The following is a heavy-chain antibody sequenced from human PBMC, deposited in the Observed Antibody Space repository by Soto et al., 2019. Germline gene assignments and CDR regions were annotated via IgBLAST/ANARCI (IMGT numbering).Heavy chain of an antibody. CDR3: ARGPRGLDHNDY. J-gene: IGHJ4*02. D-gene: IGHD1-20*01. CDR1: GFIFSSDW. CDR2: INMDGSST. Sequence: EVQLVESGVGLVQPGGSLRLSCAASGFIFSSDWMHWVRQAAGKGLEWVSRINMDGSSTNYADSVKGRFTISRDNAKNMLYLQMDSLRAEDTAVYYCARGPRGLDHNDYWCQGALVTVSS. V-gene: IGHV3-74*01.